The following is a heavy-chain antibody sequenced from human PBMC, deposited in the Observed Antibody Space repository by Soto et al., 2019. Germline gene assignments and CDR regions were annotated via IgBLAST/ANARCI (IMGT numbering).Heavy chain of an antibody. CDR2: ISYDGSNK. CDR1: GFTFSSYA. J-gene: IGHJ4*02. D-gene: IGHD6-19*01. CDR3: AREGMGHSSGHEGGYFDY. V-gene: IGHV3-30-3*01. Sequence: PGGSLRLSCAASGFTFSSYAMHWVRQAPGKGLEWVAVISYDGSNKYYADSVKGRFTISRDNSKNTLYLQMNSLRAEDTAVYYCAREGMGHSSGHEGGYFDYWGQGTLVTVSS.